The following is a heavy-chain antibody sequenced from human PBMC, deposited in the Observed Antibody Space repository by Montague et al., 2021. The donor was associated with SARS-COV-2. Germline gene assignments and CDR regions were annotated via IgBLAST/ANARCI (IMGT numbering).Heavy chain of an antibody. CDR1: GFTFSSYS. Sequence: SLRLSCAASGFTFSSYSMNWVRQAPGKGLEWVSCISSSSSSTIYYADSVKGRFTISRDNAKNSLYLQMNSLRDEDTAVYYCARDLGLVPAMVYYYYYGMDVWGQGTTVTVSS. D-gene: IGHD5-18*01. CDR3: ARDLGLVPAMVYYYYYGMDV. CDR2: ISSSSSSTI. V-gene: IGHV3-48*02. J-gene: IGHJ6*02.